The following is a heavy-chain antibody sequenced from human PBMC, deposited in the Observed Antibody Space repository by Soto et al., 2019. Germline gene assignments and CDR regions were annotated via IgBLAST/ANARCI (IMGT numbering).Heavy chain of an antibody. J-gene: IGHJ4*02. CDR2: VNPIVSMS. Sequence: QVQLVQSGAEVKRPGSSVKVSCKASGDTFNFYSINWVRQAPGLGLEWMGRVNPIVSMSNYAQKFQGRVTXTXDXXTSTAYMELSSLISEDTAIYYCASSYGSGYRAFDYWGQGALVTVSS. D-gene: IGHD3-10*01. CDR3: ASSYGSGYRAFDY. V-gene: IGHV1-69*02. CDR1: GDTFNFYS.